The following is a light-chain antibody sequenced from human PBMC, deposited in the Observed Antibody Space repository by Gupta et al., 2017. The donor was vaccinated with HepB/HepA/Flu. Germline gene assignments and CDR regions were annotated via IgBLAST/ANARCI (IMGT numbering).Light chain of an antibody. Sequence: IVMTQSPDSLAVSLGERATINCKSRQNVLYSNNNDFLAWYQQKTGHPPKLLSAWASTRESGVPDRFSGSGSGTDFTLTISSLQAEDVAVYYCQQYYDNPITFGQGTRLEIK. CDR2: WAS. CDR1: QNVLYSNNNDF. V-gene: IGKV4-1*01. J-gene: IGKJ5*01. CDR3: QQYYDNPIT.